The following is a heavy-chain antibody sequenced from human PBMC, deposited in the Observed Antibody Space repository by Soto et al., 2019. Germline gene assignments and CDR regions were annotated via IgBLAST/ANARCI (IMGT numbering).Heavy chain of an antibody. CDR2: IIPIFGTA. D-gene: IGHD3-10*01. CDR1: GGTFSSYA. CDR3: AMVRGVIIFDY. V-gene: IGHV1-69*13. J-gene: IGHJ4*02. Sequence: ASVKVSCKASGGTFSSYAISWVRQAPGQGLEWMGGIIPIFGTANYAQKFQGRVTITADESTSTAYMELSSLRSEDTAVYYCAMVRGVIIFDYWGQGTLVTVSS.